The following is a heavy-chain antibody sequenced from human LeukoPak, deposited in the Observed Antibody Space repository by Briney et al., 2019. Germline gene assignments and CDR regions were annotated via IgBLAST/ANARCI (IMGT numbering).Heavy chain of an antibody. CDR3: ARIYCSGGSCYLGYFDS. CDR2: IRSDGTNK. Sequence: PGGSLRLSCASSGFTFSTYGMHWVRQAPGKGLEWVAFIRSDGTNKDYADSVKGRFTISRDNSKNTLYLQMNSLRAEDTAVYYCARIYCSGGSCYLGYFDSWGQGTLVTVSS. D-gene: IGHD2-15*01. J-gene: IGHJ4*02. V-gene: IGHV3-30*02. CDR1: GFTFSTYG.